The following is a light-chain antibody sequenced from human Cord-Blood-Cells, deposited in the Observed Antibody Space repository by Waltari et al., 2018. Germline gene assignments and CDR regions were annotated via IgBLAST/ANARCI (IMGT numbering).Light chain of an antibody. J-gene: IGKJ1*01. CDR2: KAS. CDR1: QSISSW. Sequence: DIQMTQSPSTLSASVGDRVTITCRASQSISSWLAWYQQKPGKAPKLLSYKASSLGSGVPSRFSGSGSGTEFTLTSSSLQPDDFATYYCQQYNSYPTFGQGTKVEIK. CDR3: QQYNSYPT. V-gene: IGKV1-5*03.